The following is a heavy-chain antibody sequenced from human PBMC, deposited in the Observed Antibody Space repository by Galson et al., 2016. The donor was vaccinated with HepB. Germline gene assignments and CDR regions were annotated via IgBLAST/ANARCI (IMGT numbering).Heavy chain of an antibody. CDR3: ARSGWSRNFDY. CDR2: VDPTVA. V-gene: IGHV5-10-1*01. J-gene: IGHJ4*02. Sequence: QSGAEVKKPGESLKISCKGSGYSFTNYWISWVRQMPGKGLEWMGMVDPTVASYSPSFQGHVTISTDKSIDTVYLQWSSLQASDTAIYYCARSGWSRNFDYWGQGTLVTVSS. CDR1: GYSFTNYW. D-gene: IGHD6-19*01.